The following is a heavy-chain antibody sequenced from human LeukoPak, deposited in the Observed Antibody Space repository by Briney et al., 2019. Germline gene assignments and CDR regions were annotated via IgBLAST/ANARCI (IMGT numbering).Heavy chain of an antibody. Sequence: KTSETLSLTCTVSGGSISSGSYYWSWIRQPAGKGLEWIGRIYTSGSTNYNPSLKSRVTISVDTSKNQFSLKLSSVTAADTAVYYCARVDMIGYYYYMDVWGKGTTVTISS. CDR3: ARVDMIGYYYYMDV. CDR2: IYTSGST. D-gene: IGHD3-16*01. V-gene: IGHV4-61*02. CDR1: GGSISSGSYY. J-gene: IGHJ6*03.